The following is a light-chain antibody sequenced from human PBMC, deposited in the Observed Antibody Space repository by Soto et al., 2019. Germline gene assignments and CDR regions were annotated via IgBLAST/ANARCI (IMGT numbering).Light chain of an antibody. Sequence: QSVLTQPRSVSGSPGQSVTISCTGTSSDIGGYDYVSWYQQHPGKAPQLIINDVNKRPSGVPDRFSGFKSGNTASLTISGLQADDEAYYYCFSYAGSSTLTFGGGTKLTVL. CDR2: DVN. CDR3: FSYAGSSTLT. J-gene: IGLJ2*01. V-gene: IGLV2-11*01. CDR1: SSDIGGYDY.